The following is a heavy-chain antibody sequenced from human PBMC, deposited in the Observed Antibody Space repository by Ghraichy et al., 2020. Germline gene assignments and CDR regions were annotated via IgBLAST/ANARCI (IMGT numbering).Heavy chain of an antibody. D-gene: IGHD1-7*01. CDR2: ISGGGGST. Sequence: GESLRLSCAASGFTFSSYAMSWVRQAPGKGLEWVSLISGGGGSTYYADSVKGRFAISRDNSKNTLFLQMNSLRAEDTAIYYCANHFTNWNLVVGMGYWGQGTLVTVSS. V-gene: IGHV3-23*01. J-gene: IGHJ4*02. CDR1: GFTFSSYA. CDR3: ANHFTNWNLVVGMGY.